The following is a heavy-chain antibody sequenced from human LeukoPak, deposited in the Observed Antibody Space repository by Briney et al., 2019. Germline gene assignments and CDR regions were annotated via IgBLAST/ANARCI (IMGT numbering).Heavy chain of an antibody. CDR1: GFTFSSYA. CDR2: TSGSGDST. V-gene: IGHV3-23*01. CDR3: AKDHERWLQFSFDY. J-gene: IGHJ4*02. D-gene: IGHD5-24*01. Sequence: GGSLRLSCTASGFTFSSYAMSWVRQAPGKGLEWVSGTSGSGDSTYYADSVRGRFTISRDNSKNTLYLQMNSLRVQDTAVYYCAKDHERWLQFSFDYWGQGTLVTVPS.